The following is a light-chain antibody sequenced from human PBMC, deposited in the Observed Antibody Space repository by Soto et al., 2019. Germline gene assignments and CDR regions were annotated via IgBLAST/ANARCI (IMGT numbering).Light chain of an antibody. CDR3: QHYNNRPFT. V-gene: IGKV3-15*01. CDR2: GAS. CDR1: QSVSSN. J-gene: IGKJ2*01. Sequence: EIVMTQSPATLSVSPGERATLSCRASQSVSSNLAWYQQKPGQAPRLLIYGASGRATGIPARFSGSGSGTEFTLTISSLQSEDFPVYYCQHYNNRPFTFGQGTKLEIK.